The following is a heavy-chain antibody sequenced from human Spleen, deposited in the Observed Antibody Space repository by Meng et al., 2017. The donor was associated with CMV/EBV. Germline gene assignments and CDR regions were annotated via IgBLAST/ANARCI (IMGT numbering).Heavy chain of an antibody. J-gene: IGHJ4*02. D-gene: IGHD4-17*01. CDR2: IYSGGST. Sequence: ETLSLTCAASGFTVSSNYMSWVRQAPGKGLEWVSVIYSGGSTYYADSVKGRFTISRDNSKNTLYLQMNSLRAEDTAVYYCASTYGDRYYFDYWGQGTLVTVSS. CDR1: GFTVSSNY. CDR3: ASTYGDRYYFDY. V-gene: IGHV3-53*01.